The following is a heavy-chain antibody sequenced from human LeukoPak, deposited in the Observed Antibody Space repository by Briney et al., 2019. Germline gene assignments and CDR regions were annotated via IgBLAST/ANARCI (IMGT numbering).Heavy chain of an antibody. CDR3: ARGAHERSIGVDAVGDY. J-gene: IGHJ4*02. CDR2: INHSGST. V-gene: IGHV4-34*01. Sequence: SSDTLSLTCAVYGGSFSGYYWSWIRQPPGRGLEWLGEINHSGSTNYNPSLKSRVTISVDTSKNQFSLKLSSVTAADTAVYYCARGAHERSIGVDAVGDYWGQGTLVSVSS. CDR1: GGSFSGYY. D-gene: IGHD6-19*01.